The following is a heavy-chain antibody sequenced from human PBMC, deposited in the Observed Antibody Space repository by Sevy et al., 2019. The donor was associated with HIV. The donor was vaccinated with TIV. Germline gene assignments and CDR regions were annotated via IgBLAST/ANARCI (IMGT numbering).Heavy chain of an antibody. CDR2: IYYSGST. J-gene: IGHJ5*02. Sequence: SETLSLTCTVSGDSISNYFWSWIRQPPGKELEWIGYIYYSGSTNYNPSPKSRVTISVDTSKNQFSLRLNSVTAADTAVYYCARDYYDNRPRGFDPWGQGTLVTVSS. CDR1: GDSISNYF. D-gene: IGHD3-22*01. CDR3: ARDYYDNRPRGFDP. V-gene: IGHV4-59*01.